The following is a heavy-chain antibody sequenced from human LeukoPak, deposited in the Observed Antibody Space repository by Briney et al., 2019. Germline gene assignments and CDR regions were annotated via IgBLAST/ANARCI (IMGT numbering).Heavy chain of an antibody. CDR2: IIPIFGTA. D-gene: IGHD5-12*01. CDR3: ARAPVATISAFFDY. V-gene: IGHV1-69*13. Sequence: ASVKVSCKASGGTFSNYAISWVRQAPGQGLEWMGGIIPIFGTANYAQKFQGRVTITADESTSTAYMELSSLRSEDTAVYYCARAPVATISAFFDYWGQGTLVTVSS. CDR1: GGTFSNYA. J-gene: IGHJ4*02.